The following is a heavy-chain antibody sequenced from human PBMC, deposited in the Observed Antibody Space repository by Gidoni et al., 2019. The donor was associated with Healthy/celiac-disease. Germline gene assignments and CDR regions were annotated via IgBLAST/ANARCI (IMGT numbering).Heavy chain of an antibody. Sequence: QVQLVQSGAEVKKPGASVKVSCTASGYTFPSYYMHWVRQAHGQGLEWMGIINTSGGSTSYAQKFQGRVTMTRDTSTSTVYMELSSLRSEDTAVYYCARVTSIAAENYFDYWGQGTLVTVSS. J-gene: IGHJ4*02. CDR3: ARVTSIAAENYFDY. V-gene: IGHV1-46*03. CDR1: GYTFPSYY. CDR2: INTSGGST. D-gene: IGHD6-13*01.